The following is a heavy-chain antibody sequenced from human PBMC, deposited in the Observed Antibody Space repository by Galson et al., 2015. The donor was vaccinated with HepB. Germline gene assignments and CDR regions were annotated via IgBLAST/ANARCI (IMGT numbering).Heavy chain of an antibody. CDR1: GFIFRHHA. CDR3: VKEGSWFGGDWFDP. J-gene: IGHJ5*02. D-gene: IGHD3-16*01. V-gene: IGHV3-23*01. Sequence: SLRLSCAGSGFIFRHHAMAWNRQAPGKGLEWVSGINGRGSTSSYSDAVKGRFSISRDNPKDTVFLQMDNLRAEDTAVYYCVKEGSWFGGDWFDPWGQGALVTVS. CDR2: INGRGSTS.